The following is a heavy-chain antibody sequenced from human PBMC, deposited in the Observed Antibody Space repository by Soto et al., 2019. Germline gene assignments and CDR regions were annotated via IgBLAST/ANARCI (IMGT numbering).Heavy chain of an antibody. D-gene: IGHD2-8*02. CDR1: RGSIYTSNW. CDR2: IFHDGSV. Sequence: QVQVHESGPGLVKPSATLSLTCSVSRGSIYTSNWWTWIRETPGKCLEWIGQIFHDGSVNYNPTLKGRVSISLDEANNQFSLHISSVTAADTAVYYCARGGQLHWCLDPWGQGTLVTVSS. CDR3: ARGGQLHWCLDP. V-gene: IGHV4-4*02. J-gene: IGHJ5*02.